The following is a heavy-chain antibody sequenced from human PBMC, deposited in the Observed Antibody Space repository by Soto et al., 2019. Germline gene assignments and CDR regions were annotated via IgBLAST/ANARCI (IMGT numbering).Heavy chain of an antibody. V-gene: IGHV3-30*04. CDR2: ISNDGRDK. Sequence: PGGSLRLSCAASGFTFATYPMHWVRQAPGKGLEWVAVISNDGRDKYYADSVKGRFTISRDKSKNTVYLQINTLRADDTAVYSCARELEVLDSYRFHTWFDPWGQGTLVTVSS. CDR3: ARELEVLDSYRFHTWFDP. J-gene: IGHJ5*02. D-gene: IGHD3-3*01. CDR1: GFTFATYP.